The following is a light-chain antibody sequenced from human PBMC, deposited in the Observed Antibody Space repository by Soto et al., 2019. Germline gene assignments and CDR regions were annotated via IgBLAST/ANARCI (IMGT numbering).Light chain of an antibody. CDR1: QSVSSSY. J-gene: IGKJ3*01. Sequence: EIVLTQSPGTLSLSPGERATLSCRASQSVSSSYLAWYQQKPGQAPRLLIYGASSRATGIPDRFSGSGSGTDFTLTISRLEPADFAVYYCQQYGSSPMVTFGPGTKVDIK. CDR2: GAS. CDR3: QQYGSSPMVT. V-gene: IGKV3-20*01.